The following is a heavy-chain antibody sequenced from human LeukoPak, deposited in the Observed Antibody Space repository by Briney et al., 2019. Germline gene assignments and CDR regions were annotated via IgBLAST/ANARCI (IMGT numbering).Heavy chain of an antibody. CDR2: INPNSVGT. V-gene: IGHV1-2*02. CDR1: GYSFTDYY. Sequence: ASVTLSCTTSGYSFTDYYMHWVRQAPGQRLEWMGWINPNSVGTSSAQKFQGRVTMTRDTSITTVYMEVSWLTSDDTAIYYCARADRRHGRTYLIGPWGQGTLVTVSS. J-gene: IGHJ5*02. CDR3: ARADRRHGRTYLIGP. D-gene: IGHD2-21*01.